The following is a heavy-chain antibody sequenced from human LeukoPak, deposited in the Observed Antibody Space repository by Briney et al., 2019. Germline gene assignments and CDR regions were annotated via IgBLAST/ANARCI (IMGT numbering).Heavy chain of an antibody. J-gene: IGHJ6*02. V-gene: IGHV3-11*01. Sequence: GGSLRLSCAASGFTFSDYYMSWIRQAPGKGLEWVSYISSSGSTIYYADSVKGRFTISRDNAKNSLYLQMNSLRAEDTAVYYRASRDYYGSGSPHYYGMDVWGQGTTVTVSS. CDR2: ISSSGSTI. CDR3: ASRDYYGSGSPHYYGMDV. D-gene: IGHD3-10*01. CDR1: GFTFSDYY.